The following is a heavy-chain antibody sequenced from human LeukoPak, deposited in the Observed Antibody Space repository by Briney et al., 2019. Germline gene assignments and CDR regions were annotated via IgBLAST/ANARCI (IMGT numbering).Heavy chain of an antibody. Sequence: GGSLRLSCAASGFIFSTYSMNWVRQAPGKGLEWVSSISSSSSFIKYADSVKGRVTISRDNAKNSVYLQVNSLRAEDTAVYYCARRAPGYCITTSCPDTYYYYYYMDVWGKGTTVTVSS. CDR3: ARRAPGYCITTSCPDTYYYYYYMDV. CDR2: ISSSSSFI. J-gene: IGHJ6*03. CDR1: GFIFSTYS. D-gene: IGHD2-2*01. V-gene: IGHV3-21*01.